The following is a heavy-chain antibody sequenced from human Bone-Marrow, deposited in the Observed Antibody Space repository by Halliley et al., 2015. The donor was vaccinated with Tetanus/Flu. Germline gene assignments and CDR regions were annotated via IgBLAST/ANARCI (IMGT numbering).Heavy chain of an antibody. CDR3: ARGLGMDV. D-gene: IGHD3-16*01. V-gene: IGHV4-39*01. J-gene: IGHJ6*02. CDR2: IYDSGRT. CDR1: GGSISSSSYY. Sequence: LRLSCTVSGGSISSSSYYWGWIRQPPGKGLEWIGSIYDSGRTYYNPSLKSRVTISVDTSKNQFSLKLSSVTAADTAVYYCARGLGMDVWGQGTTVTVSS.